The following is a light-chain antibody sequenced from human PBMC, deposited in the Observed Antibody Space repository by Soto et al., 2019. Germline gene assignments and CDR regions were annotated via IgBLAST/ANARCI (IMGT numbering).Light chain of an antibody. CDR2: AAS. Sequence: DIQMTQSPSSLSASVGDRVTITCRASQSIRNYLNWYQQKPGKAPKLLIYAASSLQSRVPSRFSGSGSGTDFTLTISSLQPEDFATYYCQQSYSTPTFGQGTRLEIK. CDR1: QSIRNY. V-gene: IGKV1-39*01. CDR3: QQSYSTPT. J-gene: IGKJ5*01.